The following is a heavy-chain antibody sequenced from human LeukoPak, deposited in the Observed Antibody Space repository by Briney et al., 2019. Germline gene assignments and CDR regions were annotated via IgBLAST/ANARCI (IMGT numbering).Heavy chain of an antibody. CDR2: ISYDGSNK. D-gene: IGHD6-6*01. V-gene: IGHV3-30-3*01. CDR1: GFTFSSYA. J-gene: IGHJ4*02. CDR3: ARDKYSSSSGVDY. Sequence: GGSLRLSCVASGFTFSSYAMHWVRQAPGKGLEWVAVISYDGSNKYYADSVKGRFTISRDNSKNTLYLQMNSLRGEDTAVYYCARDKYSSSSGVDYWGQGTLVTVSS.